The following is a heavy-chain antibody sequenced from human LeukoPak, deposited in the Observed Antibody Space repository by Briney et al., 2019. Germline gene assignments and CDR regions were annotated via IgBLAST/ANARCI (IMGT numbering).Heavy chain of an antibody. D-gene: IGHD6-6*01. Sequence: PSETLPLTCTVSGGSISSYYWSWIRQPPGKGLEWIGYIYYSGSTNYNPSLKSRVTISVDTSKNQFSLKLSSVTAADTAVYYCARHPSKYSSSSHYYYGMDVWGQGTTVTVSS. CDR3: ARHPSKYSSSSHYYYGMDV. CDR2: IYYSGST. CDR1: GGSISSYY. V-gene: IGHV4-59*01. J-gene: IGHJ6*02.